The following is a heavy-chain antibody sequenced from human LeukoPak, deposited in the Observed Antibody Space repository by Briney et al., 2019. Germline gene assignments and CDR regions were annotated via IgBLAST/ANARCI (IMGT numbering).Heavy chain of an antibody. CDR1: GGYISDYY. J-gene: IGHJ4*02. CDR3: ARESVAAGTRWFDY. V-gene: IGHV4-4*07. Sequence: SETLSLTCTDFGGYISDYYWTWIRQSAGKGLEWIGRVQITENNNYNPSLRSRVTLSLDTSKNQFSLRLTSVTAADTAIYYCARESVAAGTRWFDYWGQGALVTVSS. CDR2: VQITENN. D-gene: IGHD1-1*01.